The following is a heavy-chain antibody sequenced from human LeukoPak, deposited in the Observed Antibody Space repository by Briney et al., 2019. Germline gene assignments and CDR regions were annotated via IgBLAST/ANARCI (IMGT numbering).Heavy chain of an antibody. CDR3: ATSRDTSGVD. CDR2: VNHDGSVK. D-gene: IGHD3-22*01. Sequence: PGGSLRLSCVASGFTFRNYWMSWVRQAPGKGLEWVANVNHDGSVKYYLDSVKGRFTISRDNTKNSLYPQMNSLRAEDTAVYYCATSRDTSGVDWGQGNLVTVSS. J-gene: IGHJ4*02. CDR1: GFTFRNYW. V-gene: IGHV3-7*01.